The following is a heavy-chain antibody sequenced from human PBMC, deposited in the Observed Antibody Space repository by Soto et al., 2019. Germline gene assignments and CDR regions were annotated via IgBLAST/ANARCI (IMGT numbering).Heavy chain of an antibody. CDR1: GYTFTSYG. V-gene: IGHV1-18*01. D-gene: IGHD6-19*01. Sequence: ASVKVSCKASGYTFTSYGISWVRQAPGQGLEWMGWISAYNGNTNYAQKLQGRVTMTTDTSTSTAYMELRSLRSDDTAVYYCAXDLMSGWYGFYYYGMDVWGQGTTVTVSS. CDR3: AXDLMSGWYGFYYYGMDV. J-gene: IGHJ6*02. CDR2: ISAYNGNT.